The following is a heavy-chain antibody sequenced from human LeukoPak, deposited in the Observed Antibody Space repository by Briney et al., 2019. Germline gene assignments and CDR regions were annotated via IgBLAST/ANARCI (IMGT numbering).Heavy chain of an antibody. CDR1: GFTFSTYA. J-gene: IGHJ4*02. D-gene: IGHD6-25*01. V-gene: IGHV3-30*02. CDR3: AKISSSAESNFDY. Sequence: GGSLRLSCAASGFTFSTYAMHWVRQAPGKGLEWVAFIWPDGSKKYYADSVKGRFAFSRENSKNTVYLQMNDLRPEDTALYFCAKISSSAESNFDYWGQGTLLTVSS. CDR2: IWPDGSKK.